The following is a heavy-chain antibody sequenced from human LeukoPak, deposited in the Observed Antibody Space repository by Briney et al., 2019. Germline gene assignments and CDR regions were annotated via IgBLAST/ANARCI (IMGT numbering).Heavy chain of an antibody. CDR3: ARPRETYYDSSGYYSLSYFDY. Sequence: GESLKISCKGSGYSFTSYWIGWVRQMPGKGLEWMGIIDPGNSHTKYSPSFQGQVTISADRSISTAYLQWSSLQASDTAIYYCARPRETYYDSSGYYSLSYFDYWGQGTLVTVSS. CDR1: GYSFTSYW. D-gene: IGHD3-22*01. J-gene: IGHJ4*02. CDR2: IDPGNSHT. V-gene: IGHV5-51*01.